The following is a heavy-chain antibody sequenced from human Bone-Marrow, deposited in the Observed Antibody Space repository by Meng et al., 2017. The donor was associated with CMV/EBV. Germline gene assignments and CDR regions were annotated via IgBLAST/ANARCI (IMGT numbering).Heavy chain of an antibody. Sequence: SETLSLTCTVSGGSISSSSYYWGWIRQPPGKGLEWIGSIYYSGSTYYNPSLKSRVTISVDTSKNQFSLKLSSVTAADTAVYYCARQLVYYGSGSYCISWGQGTLVTVSS. V-gene: IGHV4-39*01. CDR1: GGSISSSSYY. D-gene: IGHD3-10*01. CDR2: IYYSGST. J-gene: IGHJ5*02. CDR3: ARQLVYYGSGSYCIS.